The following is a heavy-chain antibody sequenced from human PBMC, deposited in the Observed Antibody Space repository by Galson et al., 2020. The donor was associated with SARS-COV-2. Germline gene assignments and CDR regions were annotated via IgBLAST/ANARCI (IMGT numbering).Heavy chain of an antibody. CDR3: ARQDPILVPIPFDF. Sequence: SETLSLTCAVSGYSISNGYYWGWIRQPPGKGLEWLASIYHRGIPYYSPSLKSRVTLSVDTSKNQFYLRLSSLTAADTAVYYCARQDPILVPIPFDFWGQGIQVTVSS. J-gene: IGHJ4*02. CDR1: GYSISNGYY. CDR2: IYHRGIP. V-gene: IGHV4-38-2*01. D-gene: IGHD2-21*01.